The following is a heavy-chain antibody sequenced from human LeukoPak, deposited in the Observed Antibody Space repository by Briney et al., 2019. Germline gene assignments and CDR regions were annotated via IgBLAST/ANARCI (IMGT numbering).Heavy chain of an antibody. V-gene: IGHV4-38-2*02. J-gene: IGHJ6*03. CDR1: GYSISSGYY. CDR2: IYHSGST. Sequence: SETLSLTCTVSGYSISSGYYWGWIRQPPGKGLGGIGSIYHSGSTYYNPSLKSRVTMSVDTSKNQFSLKLSSVTAVDTAVYYCARTAVDTFYYMDVWGKGTTVTVSS. D-gene: IGHD5-18*01. CDR3: ARTAVDTFYYMDV.